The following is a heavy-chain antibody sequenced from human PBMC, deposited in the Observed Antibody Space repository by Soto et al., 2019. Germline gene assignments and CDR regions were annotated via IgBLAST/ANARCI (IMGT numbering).Heavy chain of an antibody. CDR2: IVVGSGNT. CDR1: GFTFTSSA. J-gene: IGHJ4*02. CDR3: AADGDGYDQKVDY. D-gene: IGHD2-21*01. Sequence: ASVKVSCKASGFTFTSSAGEWGRQARGQRLGWMGWIVVGSGNTNYAQRFQERVTITRDMSTSTAYMELSSLISEDTAVYYCAADGDGYDQKVDYWGQGTLVTVSS. V-gene: IGHV1-58*01.